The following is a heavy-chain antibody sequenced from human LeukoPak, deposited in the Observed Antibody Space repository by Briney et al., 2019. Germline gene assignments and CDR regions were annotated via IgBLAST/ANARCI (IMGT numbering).Heavy chain of an antibody. CDR1: GFTFSDYE. CDR3: TASLDYGEYYFDN. D-gene: IGHD4-17*01. CDR2: ITSSAGTI. V-gene: IGHV3-48*03. Sequence: GGSLRLSCAASGFTFSDYEMNWVRQAPGKGLEWVSYITSSAGTIYYADSVKGRFTISRDDSQNTLYLQMNSLKTEDTGVYYCTASLDYGEYYFDNWGQGTLVTVSS. J-gene: IGHJ4*02.